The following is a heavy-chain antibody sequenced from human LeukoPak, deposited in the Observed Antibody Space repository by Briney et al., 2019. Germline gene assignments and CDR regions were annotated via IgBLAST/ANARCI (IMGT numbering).Heavy chain of an antibody. CDR1: GFTFSSYW. J-gene: IGHJ4*02. D-gene: IGHD3-3*01. V-gene: IGHV3-7*01. Sequence: PGGSLRLSCAASGFTFSSYWMSWVRQAPGKGLERVANIKQDGSEKYYVDSVKGRFTISRDNAKNSLYLQMNSLRAEDTAVYYCANLDFWSGYHLYYWGQGTLVTVSS. CDR3: ANLDFWSGYHLYY. CDR2: IKQDGSEK.